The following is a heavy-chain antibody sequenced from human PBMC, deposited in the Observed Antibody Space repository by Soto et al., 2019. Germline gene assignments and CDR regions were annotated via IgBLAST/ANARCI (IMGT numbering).Heavy chain of an antibody. J-gene: IGHJ4*02. V-gene: IGHV3-7*01. CDR1: GFTVSNYW. CDR3: ARERHCGDGTSYSFFEY. CDR2: IKEDGSKR. Sequence: GGSLRLSCAAPGFTVSNYWMSWVRQAPGQGLEWVANIKEDGSKRHYVDSVRGRFTISRDNAKNSLYLQMDSLRAEDTAVYHCARERHCGDGTSYSFFEYWGQGALVTVSS. D-gene: IGHD2-15*01.